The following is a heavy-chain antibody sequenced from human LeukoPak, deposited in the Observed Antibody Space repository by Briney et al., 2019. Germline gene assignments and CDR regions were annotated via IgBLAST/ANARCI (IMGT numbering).Heavy chain of an antibody. CDR2: INAANGNT. V-gene: IGHV1-3*01. Sequence: ASVNVSCKASGYTFTSYGISWVRQAPGQRLEWMGWINAANGNTQYTQKFQGRVTITRDTSASTAYMELSSLRSEDTAVYYCARGAPIRVAVAATFDPWGQGTLVTVPS. J-gene: IGHJ5*02. D-gene: IGHD6-19*01. CDR1: GYTFTSYG. CDR3: ARGAPIRVAVAATFDP.